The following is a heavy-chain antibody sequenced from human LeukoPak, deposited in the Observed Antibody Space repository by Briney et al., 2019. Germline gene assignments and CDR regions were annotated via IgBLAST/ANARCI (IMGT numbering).Heavy chain of an antibody. CDR2: IYTSGST. J-gene: IGHJ6*03. V-gene: IGHV4-61*02. CDR1: GGSISSGSYY. CDR3: ARRTGVYYYMDV. Sequence: SETLSLTCTVSGGSISSGSYYWSWIRQPAGKGLEWIGRIYTSGSTNYNPSLKSRVTISVDTSKNQFSLKLSSVTAADTAVYYCARRTGVYYYMDVWGKGTTVTISS.